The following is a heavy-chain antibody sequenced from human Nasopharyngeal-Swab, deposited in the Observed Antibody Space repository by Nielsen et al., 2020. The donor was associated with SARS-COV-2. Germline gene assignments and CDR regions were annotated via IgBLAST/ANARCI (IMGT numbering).Heavy chain of an antibody. V-gene: IGHV1-18*01. CDR2: DSVYNADP. D-gene: IGHD3-3*01. CDR3: ARDIEEWLVVPSLSFDY. CDR1: GYSFLRYG. J-gene: IGHJ4*02. Sequence: ASVKGSCKASGYSFLRYGINWVRQAPGQGVEWVGWDSVYNADPNYAQKLQGRVSMTTDTSTSTAYMELRSLRSDDTAVYYCARDIEEWLVVPSLSFDYWGQGTLVTVSS.